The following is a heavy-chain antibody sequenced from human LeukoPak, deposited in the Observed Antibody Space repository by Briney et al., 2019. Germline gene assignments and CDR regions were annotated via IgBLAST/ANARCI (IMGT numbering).Heavy chain of an antibody. CDR2: ISGNNGVT. J-gene: IGHJ4*02. D-gene: IGHD2-2*01. V-gene: IGHV1-2*02. Sequence: ASVKVSSKASGYTFTDYYYHWVRQAPGQRLEWLGWISGNNGVTNFAQEFQGRVTLTRDTSISTVYMELSRLTSDDTATYYCARDPPTAVDIDYWGQGTLLTVSS. CDR1: GYTFTDYY. CDR3: ARDPPTAVDIDY.